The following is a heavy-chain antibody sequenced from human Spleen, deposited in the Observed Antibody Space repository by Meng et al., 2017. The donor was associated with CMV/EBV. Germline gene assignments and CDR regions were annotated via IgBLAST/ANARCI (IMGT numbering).Heavy chain of an antibody. J-gene: IGHJ4*02. D-gene: IGHD4-17*01. Sequence: TCSVSGGSVSSPTFYWSLLRQPPGKELEWIGYIYYAGSTDYNPSLKSRVTISLDTSKNQFSLKLRSVSAADTAKYYCARFATTVLTTWGQGALVTVSS. CDR1: GGSVSSPTFY. CDR2: IYYAGST. CDR3: ARFATTVLTT. V-gene: IGHV4-61*01.